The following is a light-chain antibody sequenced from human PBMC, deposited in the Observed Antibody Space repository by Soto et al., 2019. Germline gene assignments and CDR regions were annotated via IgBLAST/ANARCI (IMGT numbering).Light chain of an antibody. CDR1: QSVSSY. CDR3: QQYNDWPRT. CDR2: DAS. Sequence: EIVLTQSPATLSLSPGERATLSCRASQSVSSYLAWYQQKPGQAPRLLIYDASNRATGIPAKFSGSGSGTDFILTISSLEPEDFALYYCQQYNDWPRTFGQGTKVEFK. V-gene: IGKV3-11*01. J-gene: IGKJ1*01.